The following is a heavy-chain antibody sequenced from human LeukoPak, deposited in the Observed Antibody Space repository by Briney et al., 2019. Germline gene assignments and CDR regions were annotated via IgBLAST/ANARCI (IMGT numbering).Heavy chain of an antibody. CDR1: GGSTRSVL. CDR2: IHYSGST. D-gene: IGHD2-15*01. CDR3: PRPSQSSAPASDAFDI. J-gene: IGHJ3*02. Sequence: SETLSLTCTVSGGSTRSVLWSCIRPPPGKGLYWIGYIHYSGSTNYNHSLKSPVTISVDTSKTQLSLKLISVPAADTAVYYCPRPSQSSAPASDAFDIWGQGTMVTVSS. V-gene: IGHV4-59*12.